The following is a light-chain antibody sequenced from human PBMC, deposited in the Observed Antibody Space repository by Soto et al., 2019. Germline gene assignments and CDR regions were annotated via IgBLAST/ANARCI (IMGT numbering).Light chain of an antibody. Sequence: QSALTQPASVSASPGQSISISCTGTSNDVGAFDYVSWYQQHPGKAPKLIIFEVFNRPSGVSTRFSGSKSGSTASLTISGRQAEDEADYFCSSYTTNNAHVFGGGTKLTVL. CDR1: SNDVGAFDY. J-gene: IGLJ2*01. CDR2: EVF. CDR3: SSYTTNNAHV. V-gene: IGLV2-14*01.